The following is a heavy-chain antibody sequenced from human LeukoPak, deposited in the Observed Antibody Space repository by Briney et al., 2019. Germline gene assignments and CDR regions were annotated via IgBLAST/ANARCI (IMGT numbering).Heavy chain of an antibody. CDR2: IRSDVSDT. D-gene: IGHD3-10*02. CDR1: GFTFSDTW. CDR3: AELGITMIGGV. V-gene: IGHV3-74*01. Sequence: GGSLRLSCAASGFTFSDTWMHWVRQAPGKGLVWVSRIRSDVSDTRYAESVKGRFTISRDNAKNTLYLQMNSLRAEDTAVYYCAELGITMIGGVWGKGTTVTISS. J-gene: IGHJ6*04.